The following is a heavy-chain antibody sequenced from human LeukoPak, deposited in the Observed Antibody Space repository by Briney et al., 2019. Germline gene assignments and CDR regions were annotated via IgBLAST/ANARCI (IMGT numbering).Heavy chain of an antibody. D-gene: IGHD2-2*01. CDR2: ISSSSSTI. Sequence: GGSLRLSCAASGFTFSSYSMNWVRQAPGKGLEWVSYISSSSSTIYYADSVKGRFTISRDNAKNSLYLQMNSLRAEDTAVYYCARAISCSSTSCSARSPDYWGQGTLVTVSS. CDR1: GFTFSSYS. CDR3: ARAISCSSTSCSARSPDY. V-gene: IGHV3-48*04. J-gene: IGHJ4*02.